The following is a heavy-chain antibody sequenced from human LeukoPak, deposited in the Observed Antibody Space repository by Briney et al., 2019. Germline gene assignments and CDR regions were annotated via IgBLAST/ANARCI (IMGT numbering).Heavy chain of an antibody. J-gene: IGHJ4*02. Sequence: ESLKISCKGSGYSFTSYWIGWVRQMPGKGLEWMGIIYPGDSDTRYSPSFQGQVTISADKSISTAYLQWSSLKASDTAMYYCARHSYDSSGYYNMTFDYWGQGTLVTVSS. D-gene: IGHD3-22*01. CDR3: ARHSYDSSGYYNMTFDY. CDR1: GYSFTSYW. CDR2: IYPGDSDT. V-gene: IGHV5-51*01.